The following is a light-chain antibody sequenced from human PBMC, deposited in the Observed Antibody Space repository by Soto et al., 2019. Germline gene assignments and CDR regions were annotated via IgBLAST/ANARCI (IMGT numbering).Light chain of an antibody. CDR1: SSDVGGYNY. CDR2: DVS. Sequence: QSVLTQPGSVSGAPGQSLTISCTGTSSDVGGYNYVSWYQQHPGKAPKLVIYDVSNRPSGVSNRFSGSKSGNTASLTISGLQAEDEADYYCNSYTSSSTYVFGTGTKVTVL. J-gene: IGLJ1*01. V-gene: IGLV2-14*01. CDR3: NSYTSSSTYV.